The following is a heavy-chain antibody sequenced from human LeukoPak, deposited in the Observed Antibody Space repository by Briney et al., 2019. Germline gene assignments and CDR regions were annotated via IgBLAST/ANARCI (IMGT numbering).Heavy chain of an antibody. V-gene: IGHV3-23*01. J-gene: IGHJ4*02. Sequence: GGSLRLSCAASGFTFSSYAMSWVRQAPGKGLEWVSGISAGGTRTYYADSVRGRFTIFRDNSMDTVYLQMNSLRTEDTGVYYCAKYAVRETFFGDYWGQGTLVAVSS. CDR3: AKYAVRETFFGDY. CDR1: GFTFSSYA. CDR2: ISAGGTRT. D-gene: IGHD3-3*01.